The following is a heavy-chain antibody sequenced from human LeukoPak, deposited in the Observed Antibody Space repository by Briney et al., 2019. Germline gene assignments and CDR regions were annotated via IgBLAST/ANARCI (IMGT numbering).Heavy chain of an antibody. D-gene: IGHD2-8*01. CDR1: GGSISPYY. CDR3: ARRYCTDGVCYLVS. J-gene: IGHJ5*02. V-gene: IGHV4-59*01. Sequence: PSETLSLTCSVSGGSISPYYWSWIRQPPGKGLEWIGYISYIGSTTYNPSLKSRVTMSVDTSANQFSLKLSSVTAADTAVYYCARRYCTDGVCYLVSWGQGTLVTVSS. CDR2: ISYIGST.